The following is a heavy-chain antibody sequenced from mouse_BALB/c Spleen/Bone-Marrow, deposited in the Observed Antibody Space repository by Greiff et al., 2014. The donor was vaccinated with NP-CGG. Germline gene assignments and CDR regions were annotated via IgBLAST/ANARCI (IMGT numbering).Heavy chain of an antibody. CDR1: GFTFSGYA. CDR3: ASLTGRDY. CDR2: ISSGGSYT. D-gene: IGHD4-1*01. V-gene: IGHV5-9-1*01. J-gene: IGHJ2*01. Sequence: DVMLVESGGGLVKPGGSLKLSCAASGFTFSGYAMSWVRQTPEKRLEWVATISSGGSYTYYPDCVKGRFTISRDNAKNTLYLQMSSLRSEDTAMYYCASLTGRDYWGQGTTLTVSA.